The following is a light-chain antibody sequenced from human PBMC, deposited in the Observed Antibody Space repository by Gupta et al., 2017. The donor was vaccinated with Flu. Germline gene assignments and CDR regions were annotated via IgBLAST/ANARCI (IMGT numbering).Light chain of an antibody. Sequence: ERATLPCRASQSVSSIYVPGYQQKPGQAPRLLIYGASSRATGIPDRFSGSGSGTDFTLTISRLEPEDFAVYYCQQYGSSLYTFGQGTKLEIK. J-gene: IGKJ2*01. CDR3: QQYGSSLYT. V-gene: IGKV3-20*01. CDR2: GAS. CDR1: QSVSSIY.